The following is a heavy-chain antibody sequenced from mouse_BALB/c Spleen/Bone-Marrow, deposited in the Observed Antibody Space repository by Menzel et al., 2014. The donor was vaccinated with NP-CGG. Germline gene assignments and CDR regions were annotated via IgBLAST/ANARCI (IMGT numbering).Heavy chain of an antibody. CDR1: GFNIKDTY. Sequence: VHVKQSGAELVKPGASVKLSCTASGFNIKDTYMHWVKQRPEQGLEWIGRIDPANGNTKYDPKFQGKATITADTSSNTAFLQLSSLTAEYTAVYYSAAYYVGSSYGFAYWGQGTLVTVSA. J-gene: IGHJ3*01. CDR3: AAYYVGSSYGFAY. CDR2: IDPANGNT. D-gene: IGHD1-1*01. V-gene: IGHV14-3*02.